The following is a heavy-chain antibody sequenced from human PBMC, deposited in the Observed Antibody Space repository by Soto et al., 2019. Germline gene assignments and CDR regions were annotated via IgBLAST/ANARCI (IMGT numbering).Heavy chain of an antibody. V-gene: IGHV3-74*01. D-gene: IGHD3-9*01. CDR3: AREYYGLLTGYYTDY. CDR1: GFPFSSYW. CDR2: ISGDGVTT. Sequence: EVQLVESGGDLVQRGGSLRLSCAASGFPFSSYWMHWVRHTPGKGLHWVARISGDGVTTYYADSVTGRFTVSRDNAKKTLSLQISGLRAEDTAVYYCAREYYGLLTGYYTDYWGQGTLVSVSS. J-gene: IGHJ4*02.